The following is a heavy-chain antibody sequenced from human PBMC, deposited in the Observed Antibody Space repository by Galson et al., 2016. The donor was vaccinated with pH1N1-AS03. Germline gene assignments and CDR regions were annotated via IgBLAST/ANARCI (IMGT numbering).Heavy chain of an antibody. D-gene: IGHD4/OR15-4a*01. V-gene: IGHV3-64*01. J-gene: IGHJ4*02. CDR2: ISGNGFST. CDR3: ARGPVSYANYWFPPPDY. CDR1: GFTFSSYA. Sequence: SLRLSCAVGGFTFSSYAMFWVRQAPGKGLEYVSAISGNGFSTYYANSVKDRFTVSRDSSKNTLYLQMGSLRVEDMAVYYCARGPVSYANYWFPPPDYWGQGTLATVSS.